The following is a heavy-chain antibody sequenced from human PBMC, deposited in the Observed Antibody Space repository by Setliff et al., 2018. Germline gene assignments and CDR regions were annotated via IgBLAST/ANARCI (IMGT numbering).Heavy chain of an antibody. CDR2: ISPDGSNT. J-gene: IGHJ4*02. CDR1: GFTFSAYA. CDR3: ARDLNFFGVGPLHIDY. Sequence: GGSLRLSCAASGFTFSAYAVHWVRQAPGKGLEWVAGISPDGSNTYYADSVRGRLTISRDNSKNTLYLQMNSLRAEDTAVYYCARDLNFFGVGPLHIDYWGQGTLVTVSS. V-gene: IGHV3-30*04. D-gene: IGHD3-3*01.